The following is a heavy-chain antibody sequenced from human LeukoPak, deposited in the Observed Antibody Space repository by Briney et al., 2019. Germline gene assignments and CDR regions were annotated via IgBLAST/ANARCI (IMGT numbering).Heavy chain of an antibody. CDR1: GFTFSTYS. J-gene: IGHJ5*02. CDR2: ISSSTTTI. CDR3: ARVHTSSYAADL. Sequence: GGSLRLSCAASGFTFSTYSIDWVRQAPGKGLEGISYISSSTTTIDFADSVKGRFTISRDNARNSAYLQMNSLRAEDTAVYYCARVHTSSYAADLWGQGTLVTVSS. D-gene: IGHD3-22*01. V-gene: IGHV3-48*04.